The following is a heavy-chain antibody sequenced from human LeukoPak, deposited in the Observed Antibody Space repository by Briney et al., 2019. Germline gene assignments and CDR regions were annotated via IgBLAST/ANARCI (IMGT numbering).Heavy chain of an antibody. V-gene: IGHV5-51*01. CDR2: IYPGDSDT. J-gene: IGHJ3*02. Sequence: GESLKISCKGSGYSFTSYWIGWVRQMPGKGLEWMGIIYPGDSDTRYSPSFQGQVTISADKSISTAYLQWSSLKASDTAMYYCAREGFCPSGAICSLSSQDAFDIWGQGTMVTVSS. D-gene: IGHD2-15*01. CDR3: AREGFCPSGAICSLSSQDAFDI. CDR1: GYSFTSYW.